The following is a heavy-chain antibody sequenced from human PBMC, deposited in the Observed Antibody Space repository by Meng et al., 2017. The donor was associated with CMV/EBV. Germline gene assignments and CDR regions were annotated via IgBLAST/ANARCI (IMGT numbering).Heavy chain of an antibody. Sequence: HVRGSGPGLVKPSESLSLTCTVSGGSISRSSYYWGWIRQPPGKGLEWIGSIYYSGSTYYNPSLKSRVTISVDTSKNQFSLKLSSVTAADTAVYYCARDSAVAGVVDYWGQGTLVTVSS. J-gene: IGHJ4*02. CDR2: IYYSGST. CDR1: GGSISRSSYY. CDR3: ARDSAVAGVVDY. D-gene: IGHD6-19*01. V-gene: IGHV4-39*07.